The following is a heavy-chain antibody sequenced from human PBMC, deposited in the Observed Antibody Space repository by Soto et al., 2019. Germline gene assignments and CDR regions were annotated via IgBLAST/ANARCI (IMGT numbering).Heavy chain of an antibody. J-gene: IGHJ6*02. Sequence: GGSLRLSCTASGFTFSSYAMSWVRQAPGKGLEWVSAISGGGGSTYYADSVKGRFTISRDNSKNTLYLQMNSLRAEDTAVYYCAKGAAAGFYYYYGMDVWGQGTTVTVSS. D-gene: IGHD6-13*01. CDR1: GFTFSSYA. CDR3: AKGAAAGFYYYYGMDV. CDR2: ISGGGGST. V-gene: IGHV3-23*01.